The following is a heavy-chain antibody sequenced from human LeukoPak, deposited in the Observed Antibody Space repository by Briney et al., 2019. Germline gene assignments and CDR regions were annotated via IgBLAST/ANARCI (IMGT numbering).Heavy chain of an antibody. J-gene: IGHJ4*02. CDR2: ISSSSTI. CDR1: GFTFSSYS. D-gene: IGHD5-24*01. Sequence: GGSLRLSCAASGFTFSSYSMNWVRQAPGKGLEWVSYISSSSTIYYADSVKGRFTISRDNSKNTLYLQMNSLRAEDTAVYYCAKDADGYNRLCYFDYWGQGTLVTVSS. CDR3: AKDADGYNRLCYFDY. V-gene: IGHV3-48*01.